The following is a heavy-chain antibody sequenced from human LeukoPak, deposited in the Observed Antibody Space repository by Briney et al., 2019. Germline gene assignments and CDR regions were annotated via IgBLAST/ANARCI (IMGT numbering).Heavy chain of an antibody. D-gene: IGHD3-9*01. CDR1: LGSHSSYEYY. CDR3: ARLSKGRYFDYIFDH. Sequence: SETLSLTCPVSLGSHSSYEYYWGWTRQPPGKGLEWIGNTYYSGSTNYHPSLKSRLTMSVDTSKNQFSLKMSSVTAADTAVYYCARLSKGRYFDYIFDHWGQGALVTVSS. CDR2: TYYSGST. V-gene: IGHV4-39*01. J-gene: IGHJ4*02.